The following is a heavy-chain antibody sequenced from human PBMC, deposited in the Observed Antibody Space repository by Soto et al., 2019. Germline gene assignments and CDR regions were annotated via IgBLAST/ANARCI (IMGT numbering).Heavy chain of an antibody. J-gene: IGHJ3*02. CDR1: GYTVTTHY. V-gene: IGHV1-46*01. CDR2: INPGSGAA. D-gene: IGHD3-3*01. CDR3: ARGGEVGVAGSAAFDM. Sequence: QVQLVQSGAEVKKPGASVKISCTASGYTVTTHYMHWVRQAPGRGLEWMGAINPGSGAAKYTQTFQARVTMTRDTSTNTVYMEMSALRSEDTAVFYCARGGEVGVAGSAAFDMWGQGTMVPVSS.